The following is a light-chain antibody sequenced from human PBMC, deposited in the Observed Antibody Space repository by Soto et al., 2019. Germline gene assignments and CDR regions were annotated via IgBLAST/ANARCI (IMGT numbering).Light chain of an antibody. CDR1: QSISSW. Sequence: DIQMTQSPSTLSASVEDTLTITCRASQSISSWLPWYQQTPGKAPKLLIYDASSLESGVTSRFSGSGSGTEFTLTISSLQPDDFATYYCQQYNSYSLTFGQGTKVDIK. J-gene: IGKJ1*01. V-gene: IGKV1-5*01. CDR2: DAS. CDR3: QQYNSYSLT.